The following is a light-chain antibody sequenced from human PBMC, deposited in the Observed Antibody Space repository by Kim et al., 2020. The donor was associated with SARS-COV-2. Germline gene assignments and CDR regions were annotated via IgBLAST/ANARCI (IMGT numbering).Light chain of an antibody. CDR3: QTWGTGIVV. Sequence: ASVKLTCTLSSGNSTYAIAWHQQQPEKGPRFLMKVNSAGSHIKGDGIPDRFSGSSSGAERYLTISSLQSEDEADYYCQTWGTGIVVFGGGTKLTVL. V-gene: IGLV4-69*01. CDR2: VNSAGSH. CDR1: SGNSTYA. J-gene: IGLJ2*01.